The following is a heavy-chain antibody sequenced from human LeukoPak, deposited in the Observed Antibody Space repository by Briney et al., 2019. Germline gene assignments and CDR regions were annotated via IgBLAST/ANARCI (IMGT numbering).Heavy chain of an antibody. CDR1: GFTFSSYS. Sequence: GGSLRLSCAASGFTFSSYSMNWVRQAPGKGLEWVSSISGSSSYMYYADSLRGRFTISRDNAKNSLYLQTNSLRAEDTAVYYCAINHRDGYSELGYWGQGTLVTVSS. D-gene: IGHD5-24*01. CDR3: AINHRDGYSELGY. CDR2: ISGSSSYM. J-gene: IGHJ4*02. V-gene: IGHV3-21*01.